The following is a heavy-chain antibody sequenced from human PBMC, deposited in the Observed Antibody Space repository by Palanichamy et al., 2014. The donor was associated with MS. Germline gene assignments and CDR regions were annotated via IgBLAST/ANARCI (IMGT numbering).Heavy chain of an antibody. CDR2: VKEDGAEK. V-gene: IGHV3-7*01. J-gene: IGHJ6*03. Sequence: EVQLVESGGGLVQPGGSLRLSCAASRFTISSYWMSWVRQAPGKGLEWVASVKEDGAEKNYVDSVKGRFTISRDDAKNSLYLQMISLRTDDTAVYYCARVYRDSDFWSDYTYYMDVWGKGTTVAVSS. D-gene: IGHD3-3*01. CDR1: RFTISSYW. CDR3: ARVYRDSDFWSDYTYYMDV.